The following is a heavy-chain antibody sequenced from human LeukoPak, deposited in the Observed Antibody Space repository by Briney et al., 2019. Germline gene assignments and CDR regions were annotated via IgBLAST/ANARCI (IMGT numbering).Heavy chain of an antibody. V-gene: IGHV4-39*01. CDR2: IYYSGST. CDR3: ARRVVGATFSYYFDY. CDR1: GGSISSSSYY. J-gene: IGHJ4*02. Sequence: SETLSLTCTVSGGSISSSSYYWGWIRQPPGKGLEWIGSIYYSGSTYYNPSLKSRVTISVDTSKNQFSLKLSSVTAADTAVYYCARRVVGATFSYYFDYWGQGTLVTVSS. D-gene: IGHD1-26*01.